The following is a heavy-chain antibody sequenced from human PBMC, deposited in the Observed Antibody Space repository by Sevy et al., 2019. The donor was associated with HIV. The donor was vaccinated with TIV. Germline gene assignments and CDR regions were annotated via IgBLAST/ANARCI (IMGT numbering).Heavy chain of an antibody. CDR1: GGSISSSTYY. J-gene: IGHJ4*02. CDR3: ARHGGIAVATLDY. CDR2: IYYSGST. D-gene: IGHD6-19*01. Sequence: SETLSLTCTVSGGSISSSTYYWGWIRQPPGKGLEWIASIYYSGSTYYNVSLESRVTISVDMSENQFSLRLSSVTAADTAVYYCARHGGIAVATLDYWGQGTLVIVSS. V-gene: IGHV4-39*01.